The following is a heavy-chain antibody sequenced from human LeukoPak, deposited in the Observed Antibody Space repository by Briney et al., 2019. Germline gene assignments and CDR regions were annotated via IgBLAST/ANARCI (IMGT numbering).Heavy chain of an antibody. CDR1: GYTFTGYY. CDR2: INPNSGGT. Sequence: EASVKVSCKASGYTFTGYYMHWVRQAPGQGLEWMGWINPNSGGTNYAQKFQGRVTMTRDTSISTAYMELSRLRSDDTAVYYCARDCSGGSCYSAFDYWGQGTLVTVSS. CDR3: ARDCSGGSCYSAFDY. V-gene: IGHV1-2*02. J-gene: IGHJ4*02. D-gene: IGHD2-15*01.